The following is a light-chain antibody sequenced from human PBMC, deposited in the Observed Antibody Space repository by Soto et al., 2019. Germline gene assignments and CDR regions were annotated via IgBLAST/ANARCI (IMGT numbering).Light chain of an antibody. J-gene: IGKJ1*01. CDR3: QQYNNWPRT. CDR1: QSVSSN. Sequence: EVVMTQSPATLSVSPGERATISCRASQSVSSNLAWYQQKPGQAPRLLIYGASTRATGIPARFSGSGSGTEVTLTISSLQSEDVAVYYCQQYNNWPRTFGQGTKVDIK. CDR2: GAS. V-gene: IGKV3-15*01.